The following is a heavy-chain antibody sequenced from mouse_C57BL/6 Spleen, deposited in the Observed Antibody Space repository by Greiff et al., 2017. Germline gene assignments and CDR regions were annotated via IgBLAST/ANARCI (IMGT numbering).Heavy chain of an antibody. Sequence: QVQLQQPGAELVMPGASVKLSCKASGYTFTSYWMHWVKQRPGQGLEWIGEIDPSDSYPNYNQKFKGKSTLTVDKSSSTAYMQLSSLTSADAAVYECARFGTTYARDYWGQGTSVTVSS. V-gene: IGHV1-69*01. CDR2: IDPSDSYP. CDR1: GYTFTSYW. D-gene: IGHD4-1*01. J-gene: IGHJ4*01. CDR3: ARFGTTYARDY.